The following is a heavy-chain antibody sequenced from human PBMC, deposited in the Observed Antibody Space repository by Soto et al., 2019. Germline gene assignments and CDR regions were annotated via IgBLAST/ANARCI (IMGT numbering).Heavy chain of an antibody. CDR1: GYTFTSYY. CDR2: INPSGGST. CDR3: ARDSEKLWFGELSRPDYGMDV. Sequence: ASVKVSCKASGYTFTSYYMHWVRQAPGQGLERMGIINPSGGSTSYAQKFQGRVTMTRDTSTSTVYMELSSLRSEDTAVYYCARDSEKLWFGELSRPDYGMDVWGQGTTVTVSS. D-gene: IGHD3-10*01. V-gene: IGHV1-46*01. J-gene: IGHJ6*02.